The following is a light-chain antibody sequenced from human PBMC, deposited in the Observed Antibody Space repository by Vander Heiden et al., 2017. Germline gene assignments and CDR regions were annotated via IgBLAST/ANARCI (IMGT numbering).Light chain of an antibody. CDR2: KAS. V-gene: IGKV1-5*03. J-gene: IGKJ1*01. CDR3: QQYKTYWT. CDR1: RSISTD. Sequence: IQMTQSPSTLSASVGDRVTITCRASRSISTDLAWYQRKPGTAPKLLIYKASTLESVVPSRCSGSGSGTEFTLTISSLQPDYFATYYCQQYKTYWTSGQGTKVEIK.